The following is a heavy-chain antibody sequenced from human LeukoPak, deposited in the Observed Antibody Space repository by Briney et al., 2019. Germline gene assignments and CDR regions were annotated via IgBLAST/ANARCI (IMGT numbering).Heavy chain of an antibody. Sequence: GGSLRLSCAASGLSFSNYWMNWVRQAPGKGLEWVAIIKQDGSEKLYVDSVEGRFTISRDNAKNTLYLQMNSLRAEDTAVYYCAGGAGWTIDYWGPGTLVTVSS. D-gene: IGHD2-15*01. J-gene: IGHJ4*02. CDR3: AGGAGWTIDY. V-gene: IGHV3-7*01. CDR2: IKQDGSEK. CDR1: GLSFSNYW.